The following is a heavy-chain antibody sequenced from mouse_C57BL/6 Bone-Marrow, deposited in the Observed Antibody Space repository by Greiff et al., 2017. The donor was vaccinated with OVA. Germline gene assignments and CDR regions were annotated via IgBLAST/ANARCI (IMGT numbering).Heavy chain of an antibody. D-gene: IGHD1-1*01. CDR1: GFTSSSYG. CDR3: ARHYYGSTYD. Sequence: EVQGVESGGDLVKPGGSLKLSCAASGFTSSSYGMSWVRQTPDKRLEWVATISSGGSYTYYPDSVKGRFTISRDNAKNTLYLQMSSLKSEDTAMYYCARHYYGSTYDWGQGTTLTVSS. V-gene: IGHV5-6*01. CDR2: ISSGGSYT. J-gene: IGHJ2*01.